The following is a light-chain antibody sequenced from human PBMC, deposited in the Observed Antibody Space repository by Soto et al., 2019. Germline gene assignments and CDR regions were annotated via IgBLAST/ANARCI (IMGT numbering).Light chain of an antibody. Sequence: DIQMTQSPSILSASVGDRFTITCRSSQTITNWLAWYQQKPGKAPRLLIYDASSLESWVPSRFSGSGSGTEFALTISSLQSEDFATYYCQRGNSFPITFGQGTQLEIK. J-gene: IGKJ5*01. V-gene: IGKV1-5*01. CDR2: DAS. CDR1: QTITNW. CDR3: QRGNSFPIT.